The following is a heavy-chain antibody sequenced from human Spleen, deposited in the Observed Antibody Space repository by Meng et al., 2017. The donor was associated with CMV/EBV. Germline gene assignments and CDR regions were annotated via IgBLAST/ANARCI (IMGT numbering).Heavy chain of an antibody. CDR3: ARDVDTAMVGVYYFDY. CDR1: GGSFSGYY. Sequence: SGGSFSGYYWMWLRQPPGKWLEWIGNITHSGSTNYNPSLKSRVTISVDTSKNQFSLKLSSVTAADTAVYYCARDVDTAMVGVYYFDYWGQGTLVTVSS. CDR2: ITHSGST. J-gene: IGHJ4*02. D-gene: IGHD5-18*01. V-gene: IGHV4-34*01.